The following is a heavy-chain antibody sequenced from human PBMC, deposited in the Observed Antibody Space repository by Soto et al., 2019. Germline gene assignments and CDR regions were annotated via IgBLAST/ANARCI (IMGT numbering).Heavy chain of an antibody. Sequence: GGFLRLSCAGTGFTVSSYAMSWVRQAPGKGLEWVSVISGSGGSTFFADSVKGRFTISRDNSENTLYLQMNSRRAEDTAVYYCGKLRGRGWYGAFDIRGQGTTVTVSS. V-gene: IGHV3-23*01. CDR2: ISGSGGST. J-gene: IGHJ3*02. CDR1: GFTVSSYA. D-gene: IGHD6-19*01. CDR3: GKLRGRGWYGAFDI.